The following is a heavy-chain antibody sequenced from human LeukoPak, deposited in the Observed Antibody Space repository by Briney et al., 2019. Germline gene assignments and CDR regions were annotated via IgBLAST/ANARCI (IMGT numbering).Heavy chain of an antibody. CDR2: IFYSWST. J-gene: IGHJ4*02. CDR1: GGSISSTSYY. CDR3: ARHSEDYYDSSGCLDY. V-gene: IGHV4-39*01. D-gene: IGHD3-22*01. Sequence: PSGTLSLTCTVSGGSISSTSYYWGWIRQPPGKGLEWIGSIFYSWSTYYNPSLKSRVTISVDESKKQFSLKLSSVTAADTAVYYCARHSEDYYDSSGCLDYWGQGTLVTVSS.